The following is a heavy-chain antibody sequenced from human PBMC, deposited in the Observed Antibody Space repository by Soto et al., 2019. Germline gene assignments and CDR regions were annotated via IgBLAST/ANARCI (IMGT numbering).Heavy chain of an antibody. CDR3: ARSIRGPRRFNGMDV. Sequence: SVPTLVNPRESITLTCTFSGFSLTSPGMCVSWIRQPPGKALEWLALIERDDDDKYYSTSLKTRLTISKDTRKNQVVLTMANMDPADTGTYYCARSIRGPRRFNGMDVWGQGTRVTVSS. CDR1: GFSLTSPGMC. J-gene: IGHJ6*02. CDR2: IERDDDDK. D-gene: IGHD1-20*01. V-gene: IGHV2-70*13.